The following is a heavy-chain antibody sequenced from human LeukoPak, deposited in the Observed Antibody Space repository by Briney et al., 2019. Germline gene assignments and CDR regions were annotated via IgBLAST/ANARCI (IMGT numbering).Heavy chain of an antibody. D-gene: IGHD3-22*01. V-gene: IGHV1-8*01. J-gene: IGHJ4*02. CDR1: GYTFTSCD. Sequence: ASVKVSCKASGYTFTSCDINWVRQATGQGLEWMGWMNPSSGNTGYAQKFQGRVTMTRNTSISTAYMELSSLRSEDTAVYYCARGPSPYYYDSSGYYSWGQGTLVTVSS. CDR3: ARGPSPYYYDSSGYYS. CDR2: MNPSSGNT.